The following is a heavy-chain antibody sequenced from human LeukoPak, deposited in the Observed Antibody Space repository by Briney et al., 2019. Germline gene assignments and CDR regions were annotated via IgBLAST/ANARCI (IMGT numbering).Heavy chain of an antibody. J-gene: IGHJ4*02. CDR2: IIPILNIP. V-gene: IGHV1-69*04. Sequence: GASVKVSCKASGGTFSSDAFSWVRQAPGQGLEWMGRIIPILNIPNFAQKFEDRVTITADKSTTTVHMELRSLRSEDTAVYFCARDQPRAKFLDYWGQGTLVTVSS. CDR3: ARDQPRAKFLDY. CDR1: GGTFSSDA.